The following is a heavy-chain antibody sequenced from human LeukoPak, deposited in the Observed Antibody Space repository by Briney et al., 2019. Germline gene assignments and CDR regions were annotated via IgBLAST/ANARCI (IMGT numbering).Heavy chain of an antibody. CDR2: INPSGGST. Sequence: ASVKVSCKASGYTFTSYYMHWVRQAPGQGLEWMGIINPSGGSTSYAQKFQGRVTMTRDMSTSTVYMELSSLRSEDTAVYYCARDRGAYYYDSSGYYPPYYMDVWGKGTTVTISS. D-gene: IGHD3-22*01. J-gene: IGHJ6*03. V-gene: IGHV1-46*01. CDR1: GYTFTSYY. CDR3: ARDRGAYYYDSSGYYPPYYMDV.